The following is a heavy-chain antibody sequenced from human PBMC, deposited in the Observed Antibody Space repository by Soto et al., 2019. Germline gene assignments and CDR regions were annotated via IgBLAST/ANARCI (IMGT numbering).Heavy chain of an antibody. Sequence: QLVQSGAEVKKPGASVKVSCKASGYTFTSYGITWVRQAPGQGLAWMGWISAYNGNTNYAQNFQGRGTMTTDTSTSTAYMELRSLRSDDTAVYYCARRSGGFYREGIDYWGQGTLITVSS. J-gene: IGHJ4*02. CDR2: ISAYNGNT. D-gene: IGHD2-15*01. V-gene: IGHV1-18*01. CDR1: GYTFTSYG. CDR3: ARRSGGFYREGIDY.